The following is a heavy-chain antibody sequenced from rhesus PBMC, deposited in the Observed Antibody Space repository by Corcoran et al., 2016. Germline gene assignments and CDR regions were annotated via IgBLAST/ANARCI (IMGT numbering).Heavy chain of an antibody. D-gene: IGHD6S26*01. V-gene: IGHV4S7*01. Sequence: QVQLQESGPGLLKPSETLSLTCAVSGGSISGGYGWGWLRQPPVKGLEWIGIIYSSSGNTYYNPSLKSRVTISTETSKNQFSLKLSSVTAADTAVYYCARVCSSGWSGGYFDYWGQGVLVTVSS. CDR2: IYSSSGNT. CDR3: ARVCSSGWSGGYFDY. CDR1: GGSISGGYG. J-gene: IGHJ4*01.